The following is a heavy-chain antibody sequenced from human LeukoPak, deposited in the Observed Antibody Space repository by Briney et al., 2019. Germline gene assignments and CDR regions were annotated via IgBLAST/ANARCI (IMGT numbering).Heavy chain of an antibody. D-gene: IGHD3-10*01. J-gene: IGHJ6*02. CDR1: GGSISSYY. Sequence: SETLSLTCTVSGGSISSYYWSWIRQHPGKGLEWIGYIYYSGSTYYNPSLKSRVTISVDTSKNQFSLKLSSVTAADTAVYYCARGNGSGSYPTRYGMDVWGQGTTVTVSS. V-gene: IGHV4-59*06. CDR3: ARGNGSGSYPTRYGMDV. CDR2: IYYSGST.